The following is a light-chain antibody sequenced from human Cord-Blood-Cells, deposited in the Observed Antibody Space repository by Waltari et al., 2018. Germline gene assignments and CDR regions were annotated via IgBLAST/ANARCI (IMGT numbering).Light chain of an antibody. V-gene: IGLV1-51*01. J-gene: IGLJ1*01. CDR1: SSNLGNHY. CDR2: AYK. CDR3: GAWDSSRSAGYV. Sequence: QSALPLPPSVSAAPGPQVTIYSSGSSSNLGNHYVSWYQQLPGTAPKLRIYAYKQRPSVLPDRLSGSESGTSATLGITGLQTGDEADYYCGAWDSSRSAGYVFGTGTKVTVL.